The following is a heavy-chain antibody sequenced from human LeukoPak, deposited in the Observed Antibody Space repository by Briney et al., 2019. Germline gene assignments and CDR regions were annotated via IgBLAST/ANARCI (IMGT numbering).Heavy chain of an antibody. J-gene: IGHJ4*02. D-gene: IGHD4-11*01. CDR2: ISDSGNT. Sequence: GGSLRLSCATSGFSFSNHAMSWVRQAPGKGLEWVSVISDSGNTHYADSVKGRFTISRDNSKNTLYLQLNSLRAEDTAVYYCAKAEYGDYSATGFDYWGQGTLVTVSS. CDR3: AKAEYGDYSATGFDY. V-gene: IGHV3-23*01. CDR1: GFSFSNHA.